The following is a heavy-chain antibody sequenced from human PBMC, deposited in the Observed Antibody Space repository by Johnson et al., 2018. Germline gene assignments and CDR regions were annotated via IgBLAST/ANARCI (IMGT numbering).Heavy chain of an antibody. J-gene: IGHJ5*02. Sequence: VQLVESGAEVKKPGESLKISCKGSGYSFSNYWVAWVRQMPGKGLEWMGIIYPDDSDSRYSPSFQGQVTISADKSISTAYLQWSSLKASDTAIYSCARLNRPRNIVVGSAARRGKAAPGNGFDPWGQGTLVTVSS. CDR2: IYPDDSDS. D-gene: IGHD2-2*01. V-gene: IGHV5-51*01. CDR1: GYSFSNYW. CDR3: ARLNRPRNIVVGSAARRGKAAPGNGFDP.